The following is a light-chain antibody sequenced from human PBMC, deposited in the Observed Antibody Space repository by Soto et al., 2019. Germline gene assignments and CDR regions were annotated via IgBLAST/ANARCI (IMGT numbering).Light chain of an antibody. CDR1: RGISSY. V-gene: IGKV1-9*01. CDR3: QQYNSHWT. CDR2: DAS. J-gene: IGKJ1*01. Sequence: DVKFTQSPAFLSASVGDRVTITCRASRGISSYLAWFQQKPGKAPNLLIYDASSLQSGVPSRFSGIGSGTEFTLTISSLQPDDFATYYCQQYNSHWTFGQGTKVDI.